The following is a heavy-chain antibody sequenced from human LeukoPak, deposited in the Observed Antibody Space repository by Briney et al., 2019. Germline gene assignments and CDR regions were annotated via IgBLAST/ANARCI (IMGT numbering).Heavy chain of an antibody. J-gene: IGHJ4*02. D-gene: IGHD3-16*02. V-gene: IGHV3-48*03. Sequence: GGSLRLSCAASGFTFSSYEMNWVRQAPGKGLEWVSTIIASGGSTYDADSVKGRFTISRDNAKNSLYLQMNSLRAEDTAVYYCASLPYDYVWGSYRYWGQGTLVTVSS. CDR1: GFTFSSYE. CDR2: IIASGGST. CDR3: ASLPYDYVWGSYRY.